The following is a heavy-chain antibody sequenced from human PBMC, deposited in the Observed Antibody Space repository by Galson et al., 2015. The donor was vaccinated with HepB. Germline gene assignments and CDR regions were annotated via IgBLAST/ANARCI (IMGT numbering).Heavy chain of an antibody. CDR3: ARDRYSSGWYEIAH. Sequence: SLRLSCAASGFTFSSYSMNWVRQAPGKGLEWLSYISSSSSTIYYADSVKGRFTISRDNAKNSLYLQMNSLRAEDTAVYYCARDRYSSGWYEIAHWGQGTLVTVSS. V-gene: IGHV3-48*01. J-gene: IGHJ4*02. CDR2: ISSSSSTI. CDR1: GFTFSSYS. D-gene: IGHD6-19*01.